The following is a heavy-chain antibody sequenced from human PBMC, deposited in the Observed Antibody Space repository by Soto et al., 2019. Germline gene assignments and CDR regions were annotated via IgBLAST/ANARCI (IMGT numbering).Heavy chain of an antibody. CDR1: GGSISSGGYY. CDR2: IYYSGST. D-gene: IGHD3-16*02. Sequence: SETLSLTCTVSGGSISSGGYYWSWIRQHPGKGLEWIGYIYYSGSTYYNPSLKSRVTISVDTSKNQFSLKLGSVTAADTAVYYCARSLPDLSMLAWFDPWGQGTLVTVSS. CDR3: ARSLPDLSMLAWFDP. J-gene: IGHJ5*02. V-gene: IGHV4-31*03.